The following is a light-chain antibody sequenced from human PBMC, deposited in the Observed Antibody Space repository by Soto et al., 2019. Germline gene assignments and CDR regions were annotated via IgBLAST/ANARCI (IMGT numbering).Light chain of an antibody. CDR2: EVS. V-gene: IGLV2-14*01. J-gene: IGLJ1*01. Sequence: QFVLTQPASVSGSPGQSIAISCTGTSSDVGGYNYVSWYQQHPGKAPKLMIHEVSNRPSGVSDRFSGSKSGNTASLTISGLQADDEADYYCSSHTSYSTRVFGTGTQLTVL. CDR1: SSDVGGYNY. CDR3: SSHTSYSTRV.